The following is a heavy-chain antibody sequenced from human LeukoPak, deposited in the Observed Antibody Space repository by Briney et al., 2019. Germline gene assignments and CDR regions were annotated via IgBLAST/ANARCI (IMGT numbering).Heavy chain of an antibody. V-gene: IGHV3-49*04. D-gene: IGHD3-10*01. CDR1: GFTFGDYA. CDR3: TRGYYYYMDV. Sequence: GGSLRLSCTASGFTFGDYAMSWVRQAPGKGLEWVGFIRSKAYGGTTEYAASVKGRFTISRDDSKSIAYLQMNSLKTEDTAVYYCTRGYYYYMDVWGKGTTVTVSS. CDR2: IRSKAYGGTT. J-gene: IGHJ6*03.